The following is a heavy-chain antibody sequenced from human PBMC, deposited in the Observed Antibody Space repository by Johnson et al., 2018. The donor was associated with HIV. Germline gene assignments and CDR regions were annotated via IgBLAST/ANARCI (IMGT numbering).Heavy chain of an antibody. J-gene: IGHJ3*02. D-gene: IGHD1-26*01. CDR2: ISYDGSDK. CDR1: GFTFSSYG. V-gene: IGHV3-30*19. Sequence: VQLVESGGGVVQPGGSLRLSCAASGFTFSSYGMHWVRQAPGKGLEWVAFISYDGSDKYYTDSVKGRFTISRDNSKNTLYLQMNSLRAEDTAVYYCAREGSYGGGAFDIWGQGTMVTVSS. CDR3: AREGSYGGGAFDI.